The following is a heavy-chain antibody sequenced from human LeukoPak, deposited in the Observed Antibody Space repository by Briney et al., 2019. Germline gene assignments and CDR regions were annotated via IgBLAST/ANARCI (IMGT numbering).Heavy chain of an antibody. V-gene: IGHV3-11*01. CDR1: GFTFSDYY. J-gene: IGHJ4*02. CDR2: ISSSGSTI. Sequence: PGGSLRLSCAASGFTFSDYYMSWIRQAPGKGLEWVSYISSSGSTIYYADSVKGRFTISRDNAKNSLYLQMNSLRAEDTAVYCCARDHIYDPHFGDYWGQGTLVTVSS. D-gene: IGHD3-22*01. CDR3: ARDHIYDPHFGDY.